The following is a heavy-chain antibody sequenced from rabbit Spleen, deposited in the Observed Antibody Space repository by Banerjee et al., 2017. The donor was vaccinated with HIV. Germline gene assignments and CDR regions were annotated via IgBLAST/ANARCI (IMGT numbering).Heavy chain of an antibody. CDR3: ARDGNAVTDL. Sequence: QSLEESGGDLVKPGASLTLTCTASGFSFSNSYYMCWVRQAPGKGLECIACIYPDVSGSTYYASWAKGRFTISTTSSTTVTLQMTSLTAADTATYFCARDGNAVTDLWGQGTLVTVS. D-gene: IGHD6-1*01. CDR2: IYPDVSGST. CDR1: GFSFSNSYY. V-gene: IGHV1S40*01. J-gene: IGHJ4*01.